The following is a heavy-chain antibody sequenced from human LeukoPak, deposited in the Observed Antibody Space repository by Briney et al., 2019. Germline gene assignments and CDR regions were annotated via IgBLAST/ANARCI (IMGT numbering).Heavy chain of an antibody. CDR3: ARELVVDDSSGYYGGAIDY. V-gene: IGHV1-69*13. CDR2: IIPIFGTA. D-gene: IGHD3-22*01. Sequence: SVKVSCKASGGTFISYAISWVRQAPGQGLEWMGGIIPIFGTANYAQKFQGRVTITADESTSTAYMELSSLRSEDTAVYYCARELVVDDSSGYYGGAIDYWGQGTLVTVSS. CDR1: GGTFISYA. J-gene: IGHJ4*02.